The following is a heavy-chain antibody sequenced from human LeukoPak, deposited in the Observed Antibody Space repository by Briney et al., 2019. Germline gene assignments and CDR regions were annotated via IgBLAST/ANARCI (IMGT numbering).Heavy chain of an antibody. J-gene: IGHJ4*02. V-gene: IGHV4-39*01. Sequence: SETLSLTCTVSGGSVNSSSYYWGWLRQPPGKALEWIGSVYHSGYTYYNPSLKRRVTISIDTSKNQFSLRLSSVTAAATAAYYCARSSMFRGVNFDYWGQGNLVSVSS. CDR1: GGSVNSSSYY. D-gene: IGHD3-10*01. CDR3: ARSSMFRGVNFDY. CDR2: VYHSGYT.